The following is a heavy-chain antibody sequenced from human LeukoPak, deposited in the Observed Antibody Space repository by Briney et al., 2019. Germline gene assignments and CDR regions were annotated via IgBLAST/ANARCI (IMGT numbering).Heavy chain of an antibody. CDR2: IYYSGST. J-gene: IGHJ6*03. CDR1: GGSISSSSYY. D-gene: IGHD3-10*01. Sequence: SETLSLTCTVSGGSISSSSYYWGWIRQPPGKGLEWIGSIYYSGSTYYNPSLKSRVTISIDTSKNQFSLKLSSVTAADTAVYYCARAPYGSATNNYYMDVWGKGTTVTVSS. V-gene: IGHV4-39*07. CDR3: ARAPYGSATNNYYMDV.